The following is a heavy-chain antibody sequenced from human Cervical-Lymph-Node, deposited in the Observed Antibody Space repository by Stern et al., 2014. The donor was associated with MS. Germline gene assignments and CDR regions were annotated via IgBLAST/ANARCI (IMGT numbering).Heavy chain of an antibody. CDR2: IHYSGNT. Sequence: QVQLQESGPGLVKPSQTLSLTCTVSGGSISSGGYYWSWIRQHPGKGLEWIAYIHYSGNTYYNSSLKSRVHLSADTSKNQFSLELSSVTAADTAVYYCARLSSDAFDIWGQGTLVTVSS. CDR1: GGSISSGGYY. J-gene: IGHJ3*02. V-gene: IGHV4-31*03. CDR3: ARLSSDAFDI.